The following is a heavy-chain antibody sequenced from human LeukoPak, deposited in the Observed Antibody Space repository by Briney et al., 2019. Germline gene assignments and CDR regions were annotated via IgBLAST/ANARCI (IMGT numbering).Heavy chain of an antibody. CDR2: IWSDGTHK. CDR1: GFTFNTYG. J-gene: IGHJ4*02. D-gene: IGHD1-26*01. CDR3: AKSNSESQTTVGN. V-gene: IGHV3-33*06. Sequence: GGSLRLSCAASGFTFNTYGMHWVRQAPGKGLEWVAVIWSDGTHKYYSDSVKGRFTFSRDNSKNTLYLEMNSLRVEDTAVYYCAKSNSESQTTVGNWGQGTLVTVSS.